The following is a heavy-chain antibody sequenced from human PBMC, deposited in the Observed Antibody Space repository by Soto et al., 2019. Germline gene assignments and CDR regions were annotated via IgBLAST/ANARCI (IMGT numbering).Heavy chain of an antibody. Sequence: EVQLLESGGGLVQPGGSLRLSCAASGFTFSNYAMSWVRQAPGKGLDWVSAVSGGGGNTYYADSVKGRFTISRDNSKNTLYLQMNSLRAEDTAVYYCAKVMYDWGNYPFEYWGQGTLVTVSS. J-gene: IGHJ4*02. CDR2: VSGGGGNT. V-gene: IGHV3-23*01. D-gene: IGHD3-16*02. CDR1: GFTFSNYA. CDR3: AKVMYDWGNYPFEY.